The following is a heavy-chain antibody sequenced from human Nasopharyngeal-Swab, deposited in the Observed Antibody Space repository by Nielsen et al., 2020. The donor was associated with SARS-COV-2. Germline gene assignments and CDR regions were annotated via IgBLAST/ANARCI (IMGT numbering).Heavy chain of an antibody. D-gene: IGHD5-12*01. CDR3: AKDMSPLTGYDESYYYGMDV. Sequence: GESLKISCAASGFTFSSYWMSWVRQAPGKGLEWVANIKQDGSEKYYVDSVKGRFTISRDNAKNSLYLQMNSLRVEDTALYYCAKDMSPLTGYDESYYYGMDVWGQGTTVTVSS. V-gene: IGHV3-7*03. CDR2: IKQDGSEK. CDR1: GFTFSSYW. J-gene: IGHJ6*02.